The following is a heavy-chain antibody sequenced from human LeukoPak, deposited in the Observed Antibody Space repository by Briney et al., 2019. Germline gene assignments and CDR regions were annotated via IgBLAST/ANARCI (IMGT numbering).Heavy chain of an antibody. CDR3: ARSSDYLNAFDI. J-gene: IGHJ3*02. D-gene: IGHD3-16*01. CDR1: GYSFKSYD. Sequence: ASVKVSCKASGYSFKSYDFSWIRQAPGQRPEWLGWMNPHSGDTGFAVKFQGRVTVTRDTSTDTAYLELSSLKSEDTAVYYCARSSDYLNAFDIWGQGTMVIVSS. V-gene: IGHV1-8*01. CDR2: MNPHSGDT.